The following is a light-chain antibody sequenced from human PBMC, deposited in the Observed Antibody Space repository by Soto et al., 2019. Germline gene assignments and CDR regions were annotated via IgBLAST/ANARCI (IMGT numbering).Light chain of an antibody. J-gene: IGKJ3*01. CDR2: GAS. Sequence: EIVLTQSPGTLSLSPGERATLSCRASQSVSSSCLAWYQQKPGQAPRLLIYGASSRAPDIPDRFSGSGSGADLTITISRPEPEDFAVYYCQQYGRPPFFTFGPRAKGDIK. CDR1: QSVSSSC. V-gene: IGKV3-20*01. CDR3: QQYGRPPFFT.